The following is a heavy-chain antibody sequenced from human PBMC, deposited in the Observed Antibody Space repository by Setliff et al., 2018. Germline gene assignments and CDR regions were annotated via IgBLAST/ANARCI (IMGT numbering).Heavy chain of an antibody. CDR3: AKDTGYYFDY. CDR1: GFTFTNYI. V-gene: IGHV3-30-3*01. CDR2: MSLDETNK. Sequence: GGSLRLSCAASGFTFTNYIIHWVRQAPGKGLEWVAVMSLDETNKYYADSVKGRFTVSRDNSKNTLYLQMNSLRGEDTAVYYCAKDTGYYFDYWGQGTLVTVSS. J-gene: IGHJ4*02. D-gene: IGHD4-4*01.